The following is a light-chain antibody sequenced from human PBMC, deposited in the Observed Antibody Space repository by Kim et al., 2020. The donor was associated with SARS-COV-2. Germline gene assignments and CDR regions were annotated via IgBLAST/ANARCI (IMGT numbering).Light chain of an antibody. CDR1: SLRSFY. CDR3: NSRDSTDNHWV. V-gene: IGLV3-19*01. Sequence: ALGQTVRITCQGYSLRSFYASWYQQKPGQAPVLVIYGKTNRPSGIPDRFSGSSSGNTASLTITGAQAEDEADYYCNSRDSTDNHWVFGGGTQLTVL. CDR2: GKT. J-gene: IGLJ3*02.